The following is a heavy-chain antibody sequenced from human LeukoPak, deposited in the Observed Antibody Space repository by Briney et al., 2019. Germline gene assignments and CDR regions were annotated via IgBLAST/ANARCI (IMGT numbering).Heavy chain of an antibody. V-gene: IGHV3-48*03. CDR1: GFTFSSYE. D-gene: IGHD6-19*01. CDR3: ASGSAVAGLGY. CDR2: ISSSSNAI. Sequence: GGSLRLSCAASGFTFSSYEMNWVRQAPGKGLEWVSYISSSSNAIYYANSVKGRFTISRDNAKNSVYLQMNSLRDEDTAVYYCASGSAVAGLGYWGQGTLVTVSP. J-gene: IGHJ4*02.